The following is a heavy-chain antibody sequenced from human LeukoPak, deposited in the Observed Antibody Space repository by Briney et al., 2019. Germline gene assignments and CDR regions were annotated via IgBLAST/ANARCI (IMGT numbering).Heavy chain of an antibody. Sequence: ASVKVSCKASGYTFTGYYMHWVRQAPGQGLEWMGRINPNSGGTNYAQKFQGRVTMTRDTSISTAYMELSRLRSDDTAVYYCARDRRALKTRMGTYYYYYYMDVWGKGTTVTVSS. V-gene: IGHV1-2*06. CDR3: ARDRRALKTRMGTYYYYYYMDV. CDR2: INPNSGGT. D-gene: IGHD1-14*01. J-gene: IGHJ6*03. CDR1: GYTFTGYY.